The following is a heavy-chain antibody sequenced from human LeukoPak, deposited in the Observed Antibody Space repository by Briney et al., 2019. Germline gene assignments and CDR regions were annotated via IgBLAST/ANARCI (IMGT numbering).Heavy chain of an antibody. V-gene: IGHV3-21*01. Sequence: GGSLRLSCAASGFTFSSSAMSWVRQAPGKGLEWVSSISSSSSYIYYADSVKGRFTISRDNAKNSLYLQMNSLRAEDTAVYYCAREDSCSSTSCYFAFDIWGQGTMVTVSS. J-gene: IGHJ3*02. CDR1: GFTFSSSA. CDR3: AREDSCSSTSCYFAFDI. D-gene: IGHD2-2*01. CDR2: ISSSSSYI.